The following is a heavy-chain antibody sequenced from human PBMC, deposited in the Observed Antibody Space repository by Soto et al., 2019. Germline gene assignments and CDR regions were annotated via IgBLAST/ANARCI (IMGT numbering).Heavy chain of an antibody. CDR2: IYYSGST. Sequence: QLQLQESGPGLVKPSETLSLTRTVSGGSISSSSYYWGWIRQPPGKGLEWIGSIYYSGSTYYNPSLKSRVTISVDTSKNQFSLKLSSVTAADTAVYYCARPRGRLRERYYYMDVWGKGTTVTVSS. CDR3: ARPRGRLRERYYYMDV. V-gene: IGHV4-39*01. CDR1: GGSISSSSYY. J-gene: IGHJ6*03. D-gene: IGHD4-17*01.